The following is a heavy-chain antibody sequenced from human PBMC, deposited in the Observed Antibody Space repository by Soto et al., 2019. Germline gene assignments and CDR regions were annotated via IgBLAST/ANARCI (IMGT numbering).Heavy chain of an antibody. V-gene: IGHV3-30*18. CDR1: GFTFSSYG. CDR2: ISYDGSNK. CDR3: AKGSIYDFWSGYSSYYYYGMDV. D-gene: IGHD3-3*01. J-gene: IGHJ6*02. Sequence: QVQLVESGGGVVQPGRSLRLSCAASGFTFSSYGMHWVRQAPGKGLEWVAVISYDGSNKYYADSVKGRFTISRDNSKNTLYLQMNSLRAEDTAVYYCAKGSIYDFWSGYSSYYYYGMDVWGQGTMVTVSS.